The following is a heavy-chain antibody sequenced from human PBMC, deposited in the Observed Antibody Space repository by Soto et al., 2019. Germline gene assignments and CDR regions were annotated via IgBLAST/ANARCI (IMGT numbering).Heavy chain of an antibody. V-gene: IGHV4-39*01. D-gene: IGHD4-17*01. CDR1: SGSISSSSSY. CDR3: GAQAYGAKGYYFET. Sequence: QLQLQESGPGLVKPSETLSLTCTVSSGSISSSSSYWGWIRQPPGKGLEWIGSIYYSGNTYYNPSFKSRVTISIDSSKTQFSLQMNSVTTADTAVYYCGAQAYGAKGYYFETWGQGTLVTVSS. CDR2: IYYSGNT. J-gene: IGHJ4*02.